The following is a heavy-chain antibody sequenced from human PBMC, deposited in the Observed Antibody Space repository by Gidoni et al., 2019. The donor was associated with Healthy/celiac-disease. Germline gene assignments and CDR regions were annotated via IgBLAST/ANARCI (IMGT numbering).Heavy chain of an antibody. Sequence: GRFTISRDNSKNTLYLQMNSLRAEDTAVYYCAKDRVDSGGYWYFDLWGRGTLVTVSS. V-gene: IGHV3-23*01. D-gene: IGHD6-19*01. J-gene: IGHJ2*01. CDR3: AKDRVDSGGYWYFDL.